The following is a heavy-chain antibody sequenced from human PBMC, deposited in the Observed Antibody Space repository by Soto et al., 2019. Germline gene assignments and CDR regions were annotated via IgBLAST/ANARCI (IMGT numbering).Heavy chain of an antibody. CDR1: GGSISSGGYY. Sequence: PSETLSLTCTVSGGSISSGGYYWSWIRQHPGKGLEWIGYIYYSGSTYYNPSLKSRVTISVDTSKNQFSLKLNSVNAADMAYYYCARTSYYDSTGYYNLDVWGPGTTVTVSS. V-gene: IGHV4-31*02. CDR2: IYYSGST. D-gene: IGHD3-22*01. J-gene: IGHJ6*02. CDR3: ARTSYYDSTGYYNLDV.